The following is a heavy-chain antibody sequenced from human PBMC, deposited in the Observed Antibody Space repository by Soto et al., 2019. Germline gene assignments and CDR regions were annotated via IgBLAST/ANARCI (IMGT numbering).Heavy chain of an antibody. J-gene: IGHJ5*02. V-gene: IGHV4-4*02. CDR2: IYHSGST. CDR3: ARAYDYSSNWFHP. D-gene: IGHD4-4*01. CDR1: GGSIHSTYW. Sequence: PSYTLSLTCAFNGGSIHSTYWWCSVRQPPGKGLEWIGEIYHSGSTNYNPSLKSRVIISVDKSKNQFSLKLSSVTAADTAVYYCARAYDYSSNWFHPWGQGTLVTVS.